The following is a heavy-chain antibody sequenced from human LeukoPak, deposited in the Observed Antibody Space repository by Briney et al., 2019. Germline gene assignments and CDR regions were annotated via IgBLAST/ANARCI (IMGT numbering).Heavy chain of an antibody. Sequence: GASVKVSCKASGGTFSSYAISWVRQAPGQGLEWMGGIIPIFGTANYAQKFQGRVTITADESTSTAYMELSSLRSEDTAVYYCARGLSSGWVFDYWGQGTLVTVSS. CDR2: IIPIFGTA. CDR3: ARGLSSGWVFDY. J-gene: IGHJ4*02. D-gene: IGHD6-19*01. CDR1: GGTFSSYA. V-gene: IGHV1-69*13.